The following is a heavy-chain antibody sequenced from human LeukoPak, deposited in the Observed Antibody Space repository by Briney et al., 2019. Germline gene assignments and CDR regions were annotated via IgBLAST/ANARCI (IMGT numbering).Heavy chain of an antibody. V-gene: IGHV4-34*01. D-gene: IGHD5-18*01. CDR1: GGSFSGYY. Sequence: ASETLSLTCAVYGGSFSGYYWSWIRQPPGKGLEWIGEINHSGSTNYNPSLKSRVTISVDTSKNQSSLKLSSVTAADTAVYYCARGSGYSYGYALDYWGQGTLVTVSS. J-gene: IGHJ4*02. CDR3: ARGSGYSYGYALDY. CDR2: INHSGST.